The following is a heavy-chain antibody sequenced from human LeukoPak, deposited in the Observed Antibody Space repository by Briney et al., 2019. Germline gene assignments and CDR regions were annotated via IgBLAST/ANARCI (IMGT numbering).Heavy chain of an antibody. D-gene: IGHD2-2*01. V-gene: IGHV4-34*01. Sequence: SETLSLTCAVYGGSFSGYYWSWIRQPPGKGLEWIGEINHSGSTNYNPSLKSRVTISVDTSKNQFSLKLSSVTAADTAVYYCAVTIAVVPAAYRRFDYWGQGTLVTVSS. CDR2: INHSGST. J-gene: IGHJ4*02. CDR1: GGSFSGYY. CDR3: AVTIAVVPAAYRRFDY.